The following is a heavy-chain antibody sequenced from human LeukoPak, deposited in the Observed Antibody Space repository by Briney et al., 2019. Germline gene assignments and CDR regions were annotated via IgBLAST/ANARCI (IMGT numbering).Heavy chain of an antibody. CDR1: GGTFSSYA. CDR2: IIPIFGIA. J-gene: IGHJ4*02. D-gene: IGHD2-15*01. V-gene: IGHV1-69*04. Sequence: SVKVSCKASGGTFSSYAISTVRQAPGQGLEWMGRIIPIFGIANYAQKFQGRVTITADKSTSTAYMELSSLRSEDTAVYYCASGGGYCSGGSCPIDYWGQGTLVTVSS. CDR3: ASGGGYCSGGSCPIDY.